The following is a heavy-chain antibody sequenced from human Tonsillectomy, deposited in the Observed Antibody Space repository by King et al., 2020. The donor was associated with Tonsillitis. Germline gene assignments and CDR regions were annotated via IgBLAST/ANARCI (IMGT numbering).Heavy chain of an antibody. Sequence: VQLVQSGGGLVQPGGSLRLSCAASGFIFSNYWMHWVRQAPGKGLGWVSRINSDGSSTSYADSVKGRFTISRDNAKNTLYLQMNSLRAEDTAVYYCQGETTTGYWGQGTLVTVSS. CDR3: QGETTTGY. D-gene: IGHD1-26*01. CDR2: INSDGSST. V-gene: IGHV3-74*01. J-gene: IGHJ4*02. CDR1: GFIFSNYW.